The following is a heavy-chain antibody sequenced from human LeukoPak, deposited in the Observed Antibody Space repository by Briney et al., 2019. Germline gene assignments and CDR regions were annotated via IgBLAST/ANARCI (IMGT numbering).Heavy chain of an antibody. CDR3: ARGGPYTFLHSSGWLDF. D-gene: IGHD6-19*01. V-gene: IGHV3-48*03. CDR2: ISSSGRTT. CDR1: GFTFSSYE. J-gene: IGHJ5*01. Sequence: GGSLRLSCAASGFTFSSYEMNWVRQAPGKGLEWLSYISSSGRTTYYGDSLEGRFTVSRDNAKDSLYLQMNNLRAEDTGVYYCARGGPYTFLHSSGWLDFWGQGALVTVSS.